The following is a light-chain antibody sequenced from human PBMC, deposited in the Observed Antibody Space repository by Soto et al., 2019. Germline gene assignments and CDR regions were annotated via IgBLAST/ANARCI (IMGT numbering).Light chain of an antibody. CDR3: YSATDDHVVL. Sequence: SYELTQPSSVSVSPGQTARITCSGDLLAKTYARWFHQRPGQAPVLLIYKDTERPSGIPERFSGSSSGSTVTLTISGAQVDDESDYYSYSATDDHVVLFGGGTKLTVL. J-gene: IGLJ3*02. CDR1: LLAKTY. CDR2: KDT. V-gene: IGLV3-27*01.